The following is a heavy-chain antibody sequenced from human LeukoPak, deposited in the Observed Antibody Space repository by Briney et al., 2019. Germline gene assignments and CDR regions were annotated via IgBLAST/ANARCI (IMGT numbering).Heavy chain of an antibody. J-gene: IGHJ4*02. CDR3: ARSFPYSSSAVDY. Sequence: GGSLRLSCAASGFTFSSYAMHWVRQAPGKGLEWVAVISSDGSNKYYADSVQGRFTISRDNAKNSLYLQMNSLRAEDTAVYYCARSFPYSSSAVDYWGQGTLVTVSS. D-gene: IGHD6-6*01. CDR2: ISSDGSNK. V-gene: IGHV3-30-3*01. CDR1: GFTFSSYA.